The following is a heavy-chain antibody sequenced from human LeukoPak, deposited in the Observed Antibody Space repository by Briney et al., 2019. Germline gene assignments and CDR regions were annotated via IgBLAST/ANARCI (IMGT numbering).Heavy chain of an antibody. CDR1: GFSFSSYD. D-gene: IGHD1-26*01. CDR2: IRGSGGST. V-gene: IGHV3-23*01. Sequence: GGSLRLSCAASGFSFSSYDMSWVRQAPGTGLEWVSGIRGSGGSTFYADSVKGRFTISRDNSKNTLNLQMNSLRAEDTAVYYCAKSQLVGATYALDIWGQGTMVTVSS. J-gene: IGHJ3*02. CDR3: AKSQLVGATYALDI.